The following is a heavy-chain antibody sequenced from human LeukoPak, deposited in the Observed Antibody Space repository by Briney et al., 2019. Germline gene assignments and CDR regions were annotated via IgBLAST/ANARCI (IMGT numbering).Heavy chain of an antibody. CDR2: IWYDGSNK. D-gene: IGHD4-17*01. CDR3: ARERAPADYGDYAAGRNAFDI. V-gene: IGHV3-33*01. CDR1: GFTFSSYG. Sequence: PGGSLRLSCAASGFTFSSYGMHWVRQAPGKGLEWVAVIWYDGSNKYYADSVKGRFTISRDNSKNTLYLQMNSLRAEDTAVYYCARERAPADYGDYAAGRNAFDIWGQGTMVTVSS. J-gene: IGHJ3*02.